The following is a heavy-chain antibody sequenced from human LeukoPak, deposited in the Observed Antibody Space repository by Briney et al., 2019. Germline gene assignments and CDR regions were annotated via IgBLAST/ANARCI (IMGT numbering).Heavy chain of an antibody. J-gene: IGHJ4*02. V-gene: IGHV4-4*09. Sequence: PSETLSLTCSVSGESISSHYRSWIRQPPGKGLEWIGYIYTSGRTNYNPSLKSRVSISVDSSKNQFSLRLSSVTAADTAVYYCARHQDYDSSGYFDYWGQGTLVTVSS. CDR3: ARHQDYDSSGYFDY. CDR2: IYTSGRT. D-gene: IGHD3-22*01. CDR1: GESISSHY.